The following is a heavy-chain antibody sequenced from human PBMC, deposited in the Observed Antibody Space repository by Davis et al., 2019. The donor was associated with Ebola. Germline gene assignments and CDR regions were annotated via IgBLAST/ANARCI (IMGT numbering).Heavy chain of an antibody. V-gene: IGHV3-21*01. CDR3: ARGKWEETFLIDY. D-gene: IGHD1-26*01. CDR2: ISSSSSYI. CDR1: GFTFSSYS. Sequence: GGSLRLSCAASGFTFSSYSMNWVRQAPGKGLEWVSSISSSSSYIYYADSVKGRFTISRDNAKNSLFLQMNSLRDEDTAVYYCARGKWEETFLIDYWGQGTLVTVSS. J-gene: IGHJ4*02.